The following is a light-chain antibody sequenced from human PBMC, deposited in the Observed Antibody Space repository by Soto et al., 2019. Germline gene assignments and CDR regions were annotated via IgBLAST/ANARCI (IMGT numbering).Light chain of an antibody. V-gene: IGLV1-47*02. CDR1: SSNIERND. CDR2: SND. Sequence: QLVLTQPPSASGTPGQRVSISCSGSSSNIERNDVYWYQQLPGAAPKLLIYSNDQRPSGVPDRISGSKSGMSASLAISGLRSEDEAEYYCGTWDDSLSGVVFGGGTKLTVL. J-gene: IGLJ2*01. CDR3: GTWDDSLSGVV.